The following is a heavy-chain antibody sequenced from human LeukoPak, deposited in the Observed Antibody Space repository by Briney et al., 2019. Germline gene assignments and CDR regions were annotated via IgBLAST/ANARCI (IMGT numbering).Heavy chain of an antibody. CDR3: AREPRKGTAMVDY. CDR2: INHSGST. D-gene: IGHD5-18*01. CDR1: GGSFSGYY. J-gene: IGHJ4*02. Sequence: SETLSLTCAVYGGSFSGYYWSWIRQPPGKGLEWIGEINHSGSTNYNPSLKSRVTISVDTSKNRFSLKLSSVTAADTAVYYCAREPRKGTAMVDYWGQGTLVTVSS. V-gene: IGHV4-34*01.